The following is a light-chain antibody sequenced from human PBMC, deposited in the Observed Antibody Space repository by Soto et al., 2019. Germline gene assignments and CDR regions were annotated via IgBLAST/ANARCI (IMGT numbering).Light chain of an antibody. CDR1: QSFSSSY. CDR2: GAS. V-gene: IGKV3-20*01. Sequence: DIVLTQSPGTLSLSPGERATLSCKASQSFSSSYLAWYQQKPGQAPRLIIYGASSRATGIPDRFSGSGSGTDCTLTISRLEPEDVAVYYCQQYGSSSITFGQGTRLEI. CDR3: QQYGSSSIT. J-gene: IGKJ5*01.